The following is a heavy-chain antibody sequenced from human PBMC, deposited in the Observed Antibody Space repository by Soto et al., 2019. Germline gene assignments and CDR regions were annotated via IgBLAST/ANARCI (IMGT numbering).Heavy chain of an antibody. CDR3: AKDRRAEQWLAYFDY. CDR2: ISFDGSNK. V-gene: IGHV3-30*18. Sequence: QVQLVESGGGVVQPGRSLRLSCAASGFSFSSFSMHWVRQAPGKGLEWVAVISFDGSNKYYADSVKGRFTISRDNSKNTLYLQMNSLRAEDTAVYYCAKDRRAEQWLAYFDYWGQGTLVTVSS. D-gene: IGHD6-19*01. J-gene: IGHJ4*02. CDR1: GFSFSSFS.